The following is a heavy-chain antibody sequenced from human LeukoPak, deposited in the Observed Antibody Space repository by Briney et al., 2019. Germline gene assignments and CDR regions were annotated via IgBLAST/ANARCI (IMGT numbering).Heavy chain of an antibody. Sequence: ASVKVSCKASGYTFTSYGISWVRQAPGRGLEWMGWISAYNGNTNYAQKLQGRVTMTTDTSTSTAYMELRSLRSEDTAVYYCARGRFTMIVGRNRGAEFDYWGQGTLVTVSS. J-gene: IGHJ4*02. D-gene: IGHD3-22*01. CDR1: GYTFTSYG. CDR3: ARGRFTMIVGRNRGAEFDY. CDR2: ISAYNGNT. V-gene: IGHV1-18*01.